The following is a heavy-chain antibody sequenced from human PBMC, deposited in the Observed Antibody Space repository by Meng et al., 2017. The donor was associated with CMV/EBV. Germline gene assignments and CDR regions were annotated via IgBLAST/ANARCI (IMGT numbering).Heavy chain of an antibody. Sequence: GESLKISCAASGFTFSSYWMHWVRQAPGKGLVWVSRINSDGSSTSYADSVKGRFTISRDNAKNTLYLQMNSLRAEDTAVYYCAGEKDGYNPYYYGMDVWGQGTTVTVSS. CDR3: AGEKDGYNPYYYGMDV. J-gene: IGHJ6*02. D-gene: IGHD5-24*01. V-gene: IGHV3-74*01. CDR1: GFTFSSYW. CDR2: INSDGSST.